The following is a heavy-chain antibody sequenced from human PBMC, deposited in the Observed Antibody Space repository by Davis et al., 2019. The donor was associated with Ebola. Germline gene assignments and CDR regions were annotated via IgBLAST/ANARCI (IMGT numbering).Heavy chain of an antibody. D-gene: IGHD2-2*01. Sequence: PSETLSLTCTVSGGSISSYYWSWIRQPAGKGLEWIGRIYTSGSTNYNPSLKSRVTMSVDTSKNQFSLKLSSVTAADTAVYYCARGEIGYCSSTSCYDDAFDIWGQGTMVTVSS. CDR1: GGSISSYY. CDR3: ARGEIGYCSSTSCYDDAFDI. CDR2: IYTSGST. J-gene: IGHJ3*02. V-gene: IGHV4-4*07.